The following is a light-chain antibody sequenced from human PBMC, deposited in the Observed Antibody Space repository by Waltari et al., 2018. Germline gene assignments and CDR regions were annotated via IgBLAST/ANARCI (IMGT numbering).Light chain of an antibody. V-gene: IGLV3-19*01. CDR3: HSRNGRNNEVV. Sequence: SSELTQGPAVSVALGQTVKITCQGDSLRTSYASWYQLKPGQAPVLVPFGKEKRPSGIPDRFSGYSSGTTSSLTITGAQADDEADYYCHSRNGRNNEVVFGGGTKLTVL. CDR1: SLRTSY. CDR2: GKE. J-gene: IGLJ3*02.